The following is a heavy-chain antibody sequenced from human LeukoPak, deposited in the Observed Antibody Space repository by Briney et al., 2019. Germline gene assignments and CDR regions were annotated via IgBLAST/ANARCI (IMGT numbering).Heavy chain of an antibody. CDR3: ARGPSEDMVRGATDAFDI. J-gene: IGHJ3*02. Sequence: SETLSLTCTVSGGSISSSSYYWGWIRQPPGKGLEWIGSIYYSGSTYYNPSLKSRVTISVGTSKNQFSLKLSSVTAADTAVYYCARGPSEDMVRGATDAFDIWGQGTMVTVSS. CDR1: GGSISSSSYY. V-gene: IGHV4-39*07. CDR2: IYYSGST. D-gene: IGHD3-10*01.